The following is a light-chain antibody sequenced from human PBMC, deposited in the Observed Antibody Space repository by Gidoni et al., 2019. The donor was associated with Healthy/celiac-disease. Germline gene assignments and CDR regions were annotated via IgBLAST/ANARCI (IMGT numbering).Light chain of an antibody. V-gene: IGKV4-1*01. CDR2: WAS. CDR3: QQYYSTPRT. Sequence: DIVMTQSPDSLAVSLGERATINCKSSQSVLYSSNNKNYLAWYQQKPGQPPKLLIYWASTRESGVPDRFSVSGSGTDFTLTISSLQAEDVAVYYGQQYYSTPRTFGQGAKVEIK. J-gene: IGKJ1*01. CDR1: QSVLYSSNNKNY.